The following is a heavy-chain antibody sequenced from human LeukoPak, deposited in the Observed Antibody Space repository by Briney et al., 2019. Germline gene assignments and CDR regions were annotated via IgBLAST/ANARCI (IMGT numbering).Heavy chain of an antibody. CDR1: GGSFSGYY. J-gene: IGHJ4*02. CDR3: ARRIYRSVVMSIEV. V-gene: IGHV4-34*01. Sequence: PSETLSLTCAVYGGSFSGYYWSWIRQPPGKGLEWIGEINHSGSTNYNPSLKSRVTISVDTSKNQFSLKLSSVTAADTAVYYCARRIYRSVVMSIEVWGQGTLVTVSS. D-gene: IGHD3-22*01. CDR2: INHSGST.